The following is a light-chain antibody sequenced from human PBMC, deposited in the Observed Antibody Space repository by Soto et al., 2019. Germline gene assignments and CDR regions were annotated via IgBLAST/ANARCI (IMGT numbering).Light chain of an antibody. Sequence: AIQMTQSPSSLSASVVDRVTITCRASQGIRNDLGWYQQKPGKAPKLLIYAASSLQSGVPSRFSGSGSGTDFTLTISSLQPEDFATYYCLQDYNYLWTFGQGTKVDIK. CDR2: AAS. J-gene: IGKJ1*01. CDR1: QGIRND. V-gene: IGKV1-6*01. CDR3: LQDYNYLWT.